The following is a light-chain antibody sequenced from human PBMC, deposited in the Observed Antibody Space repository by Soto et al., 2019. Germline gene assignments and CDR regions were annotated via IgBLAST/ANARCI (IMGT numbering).Light chain of an antibody. J-gene: IGLJ3*02. CDR3: CSYAGSCTFGV. CDR1: SSDAGSYNF. Sequence: QSVLAQPASVSGSPGQSITISCTGTSSDAGSYNFVSWYQQHPAKAPKYMIYEGSPRPSGVSNRFSGSKSANTASLTISGLQAEDEAHYYCCSYAGSCTFGVFGGGTKVTAL. CDR2: EGS. V-gene: IGLV2-23*03.